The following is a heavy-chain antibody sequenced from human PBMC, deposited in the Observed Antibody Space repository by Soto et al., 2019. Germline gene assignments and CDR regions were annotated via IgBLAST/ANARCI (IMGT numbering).Heavy chain of an antibody. Sequence: QVQLQESGPGLVKPSETLSLTCTVSGGSISSYYWSWIRQPPGKGLEWIGYIYYSGSTNYNPSLKSRVTISVDTAKNQFSLKLSSVLAADTAVYYCARAYGDYVFDYWGQGTLVTVSS. CDR2: IYYSGST. D-gene: IGHD4-17*01. CDR1: GGSISSYY. CDR3: ARAYGDYVFDY. V-gene: IGHV4-59*01. J-gene: IGHJ4*02.